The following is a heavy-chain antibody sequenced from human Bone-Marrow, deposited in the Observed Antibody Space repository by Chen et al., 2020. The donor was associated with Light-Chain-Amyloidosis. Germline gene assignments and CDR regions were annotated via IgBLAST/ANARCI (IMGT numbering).Heavy chain of an antibody. J-gene: IGHJ4*02. CDR3: ARDNYEISHFYY. V-gene: IGHV4-39*07. D-gene: IGHD3-3*01. CDR1: GGSISSSSYY. Sequence: QLQLQESGPGLVKPSETLSLTCTVSGGSISSSSYYWGWIRQPPGKGLEWVATIFHDGTTYYNPSLKTRVAVSMNTSKNQLSLKLSSVTVADTAVYYCARDNYEISHFYYWGQGALVTVSS. CDR2: IFHDGTT.